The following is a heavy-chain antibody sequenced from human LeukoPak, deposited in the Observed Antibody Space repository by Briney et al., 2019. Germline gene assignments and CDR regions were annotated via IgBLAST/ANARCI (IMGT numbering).Heavy chain of an antibody. CDR1: GFTFSSYS. J-gene: IGHJ4*02. Sequence: GGSLRLPCAASGFTFSSYSMNWVRQAPGKGLEWVSSISSSSSYIYYADSVKGRFTISRDNAKNSLYLQMNSLRAEDTAVYYCARAARPRYCSSTSCYVGYFDYWGQGTLVTVSS. D-gene: IGHD2-2*01. V-gene: IGHV3-21*04. CDR3: ARAARPRYCSSTSCYVGYFDY. CDR2: ISSSSSYI.